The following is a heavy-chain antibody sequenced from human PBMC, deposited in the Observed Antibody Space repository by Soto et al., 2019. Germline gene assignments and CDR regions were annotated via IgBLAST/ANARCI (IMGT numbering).Heavy chain of an antibody. J-gene: IGHJ6*02. CDR2: IDPSDSYT. V-gene: IGHV5-10-1*01. Sequence: GESLKLSCTGSGYSFTSYWISWVRQMPGKGLEWMGRIDPSDSYTNYSPSFQGHVTISADKSISNAYLQWSSLKASDTAMYYLARGGNINAAPYYGRDVWGQGTRVTVS. D-gene: IGHD3-16*01. CDR1: GYSFTSYW. CDR3: ARGGNINAAPYYGRDV.